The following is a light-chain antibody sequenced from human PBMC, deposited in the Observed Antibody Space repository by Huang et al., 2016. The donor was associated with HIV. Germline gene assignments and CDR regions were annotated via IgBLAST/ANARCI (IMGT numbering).Light chain of an antibody. CDR1: QSVGVY. J-gene: IGKJ4*01. V-gene: IGKV3-11*01. CDR2: EAS. CDR3: QQRTKWPPVLT. Sequence: EIVLTQSPATLSLSPGDRATLSCRASQSVGVYLAWYQQKPGQAPRLLIFEASNRATGIPDRFSGSRSGTDFTLTIDSLQPDDFAIYYCQQRTKWPPVLTFGGGTRVEIK.